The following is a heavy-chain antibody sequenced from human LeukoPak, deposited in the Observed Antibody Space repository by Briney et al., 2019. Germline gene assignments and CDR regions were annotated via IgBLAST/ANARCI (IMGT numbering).Heavy chain of an antibody. V-gene: IGHV1-69*06. D-gene: IGHD4-17*01. CDR3: ARLGAGATTGYMDV. CDR2: IIPIFGTA. CDR1: GGTFSSYA. J-gene: IGHJ6*03. Sequence: ASVKVSCKASGGTFSSYAISWVRQAPGQGLEWMGGIIPIFGTANYAQKFQGRVTITADKSTSTAYMELSSLRSEDTAVYYCARLGAGATTGYMDVWGKGTTVTVSS.